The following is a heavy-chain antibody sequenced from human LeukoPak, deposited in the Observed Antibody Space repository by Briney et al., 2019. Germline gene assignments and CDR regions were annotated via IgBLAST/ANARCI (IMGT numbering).Heavy chain of an antibody. J-gene: IGHJ4*02. V-gene: IGHV1-18*01. CDR2: IGTKSGNT. D-gene: IGHD6-13*01. CDR3: ARAGAAAGRSDY. CDR1: GYTFTSSG. Sequence: ASVTVSCKATGYTFTSSGITWVRQAPGQGLEWMGWIGTKSGNTNYAQKFQGRVTMMTDTSTGTAYMELRSLRSDDSAVHYCARAGAAAGRSDYWGQGTPVTVSS.